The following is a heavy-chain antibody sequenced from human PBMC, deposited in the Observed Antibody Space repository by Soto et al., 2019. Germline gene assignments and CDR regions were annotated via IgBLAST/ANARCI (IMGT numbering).Heavy chain of an antibody. CDR3: TSGQRDTYYGMDV. CDR1: GFTFSGSA. J-gene: IGHJ6*02. Sequence: GGSLRLSCATSGFTFSGSAMHWVRQASGKGLEWVGRIRSKANSYATTDVASVKGRFIISRDDSKNTAYLQMNSLKTEDTAMYYCTSGQRDTYYGMDVWGPGTTVTVSS. CDR2: IRSKANSYAT. V-gene: IGHV3-73*01. D-gene: IGHD5-18*01.